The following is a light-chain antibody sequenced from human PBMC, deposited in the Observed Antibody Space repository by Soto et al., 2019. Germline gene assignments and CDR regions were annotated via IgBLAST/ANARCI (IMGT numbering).Light chain of an antibody. Sequence: AIRIAQAPSSLSASPGDRVTITCRASQGISSYLAWYQQKPGKAPKLLIYNASNLETGVPSRFSGSGSGTDFTFTISSLQPDDFATYYCQQYNIHWTFGQGTKVDI. CDR3: QQYNIHWT. V-gene: IGKV1-8*01. CDR1: QGISSY. CDR2: NAS. J-gene: IGKJ1*01.